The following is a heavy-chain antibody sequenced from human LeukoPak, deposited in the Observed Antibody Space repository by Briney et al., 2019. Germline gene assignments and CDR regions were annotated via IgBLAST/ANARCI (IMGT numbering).Heavy chain of an antibody. V-gene: IGHV4-34*01. CDR1: GGSSSGYY. CDR3: ARTRGGTRYSSSPPCDY. Sequence: SETLSLTCAVYGGSSSGYYWSWIRQPPGKGLEWIGEINHSGSTNYNPSLKSRVTISVDTSKNQFSLKLSSVTAADTAVYYCARTRGGTRYSSSPPCDYWGQGTLVTVSS. CDR2: INHSGST. J-gene: IGHJ4*02. D-gene: IGHD6-13*01.